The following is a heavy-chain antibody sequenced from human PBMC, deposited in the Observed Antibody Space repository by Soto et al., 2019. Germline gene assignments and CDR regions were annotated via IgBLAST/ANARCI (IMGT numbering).Heavy chain of an antibody. D-gene: IGHD6-13*01. V-gene: IGHV4-4*02. CDR3: ARDSRAEAGNRRYYFDY. CDR1: GGSISSSSW. J-gene: IGHJ4*02. CDR2: IYHTGNT. Sequence: SETLSLTCAVSGGSISSSSWWSWVRQPPGKGLEWIGEIYHTGNTNYNPSLESRVTISVDKSKNQFSLNLNSVTAADTAVYYCARDSRAEAGNRRYYFDYWGQGTLVTVSS.